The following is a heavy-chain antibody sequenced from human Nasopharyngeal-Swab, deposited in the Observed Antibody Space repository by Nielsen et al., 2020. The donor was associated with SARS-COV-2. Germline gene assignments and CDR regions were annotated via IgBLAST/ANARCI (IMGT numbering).Heavy chain of an antibody. CDR3: AKSRWGYDSSGYTVYYYYYYGMDV. Sequence: GESLKISCAASGFTFSSYGMHWVRQAPGRGLEWVAVISYDGSNKYYADSVKGRFTISRDNSKNTLYLQMNSLGAEDTAVYYCAKSRWGYDSSGYTVYYYYYYGMDVWGQGTTVTVSS. J-gene: IGHJ6*02. CDR1: GFTFSSYG. D-gene: IGHD3-22*01. V-gene: IGHV3-30*18. CDR2: ISYDGSNK.